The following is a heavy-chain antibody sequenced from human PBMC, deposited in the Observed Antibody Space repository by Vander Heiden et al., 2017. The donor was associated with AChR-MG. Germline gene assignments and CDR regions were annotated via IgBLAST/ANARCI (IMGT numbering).Heavy chain of an antibody. D-gene: IGHD6-19*01. CDR1: GFTFSSDA. CDR3: AKDLDNIAVAGKPHED. V-gene: IGHV3-23*01. CDR2: ISGSGGST. J-gene: IGHJ4*02. Sequence: EVQLLESGGGLVQPGGSLRLSCAASGFTFSSDAMSWVRQAPGKGLEWVSAISGSGGSTYYADSVKGRFTISRDNSKNTLYLQMNSLRAEDTAVYYCAKDLDNIAVAGKPHEDWGQGTLVTVSS.